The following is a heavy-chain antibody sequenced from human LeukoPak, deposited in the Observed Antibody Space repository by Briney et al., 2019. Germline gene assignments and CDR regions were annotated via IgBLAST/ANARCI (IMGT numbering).Heavy chain of an antibody. D-gene: IGHD5-18*01. V-gene: IGHV1-69*02. Sequence: GSSVKVSCKASGGTFSSHTISWVRQAPEQGLEWMGRIIPLFGIVNYAQKFQDRVTITADKSMSTAYMEVSSLRSEDTAVYYCARIPSGDVDTAMVMYYHYGMDVWGQGTTVTVSS. J-gene: IGHJ6*02. CDR3: ARIPSGDVDTAMVMYYHYGMDV. CDR1: GGTFSSHT. CDR2: IIPLFGIV.